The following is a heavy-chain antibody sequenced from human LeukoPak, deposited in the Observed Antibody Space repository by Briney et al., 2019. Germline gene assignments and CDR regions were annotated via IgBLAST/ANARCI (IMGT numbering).Heavy chain of an antibody. V-gene: IGHV3-64*01. D-gene: IGHD3-22*01. CDR3: ARGTYYDSSGYYFFDY. CDR1: GFTFSSYA. Sequence: GGSLRLSCAASGFTFSSYAMHWVRQAPGKGLEYVSTISSNGGSTYYVNSVKGRFTISSDNSKNTLFLQMGSLRAEDMAVYYCARGTYYDSSGYYFFDYWGQGTLVTVSS. CDR2: ISSNGGST. J-gene: IGHJ4*02.